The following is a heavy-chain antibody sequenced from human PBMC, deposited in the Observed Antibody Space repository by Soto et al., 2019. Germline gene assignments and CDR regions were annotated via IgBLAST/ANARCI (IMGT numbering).Heavy chain of an antibody. CDR3: ARSYCSSTGGYAYYYYSMDV. J-gene: IGHJ6*02. CDR1: GYTFTGYY. V-gene: IGHV1-2*04. D-gene: IGHD2-2*01. CDR2: INPNSGGT. Sequence: ASVKVSCKASGYTFTGYYMHWVRQAPGQGLEWMGWINPNSGGTNYAQKFQGWVTMTRDTSISTAYMELSRLRSDDTAVYYCARSYCSSTGGYAYYYYSMDVWGQGTTVTVSS.